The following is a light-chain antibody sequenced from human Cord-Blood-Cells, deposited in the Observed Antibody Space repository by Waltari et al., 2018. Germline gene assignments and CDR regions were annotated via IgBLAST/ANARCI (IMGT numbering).Light chain of an antibody. CDR3: SSYAGSNNKV. J-gene: IGLJ1*01. CDR1: SSDVGGYNY. V-gene: IGLV2-8*01. Sequence: QSALTQPPSASGSPGQSVTLSCTGTSSDVGGYNYVSWYQQPPGKAPTLMIYEVSKRPSGVPDRFSGSKSGNTASLTVSGLQAEDEADYYCSSYAGSNNKVFGTGTKVTVL. CDR2: EVS.